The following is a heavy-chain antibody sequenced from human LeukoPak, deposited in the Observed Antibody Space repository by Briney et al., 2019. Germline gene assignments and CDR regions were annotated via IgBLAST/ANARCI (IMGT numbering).Heavy chain of an antibody. J-gene: IGHJ4*02. V-gene: IGHV1-18*01. CDR3: ARDFGPGWELLPNFDY. CDR2: ISAYNGNT. Sequence: GSSVKVSCKASGGTFSSYAISWVRQAPGQGLEWMGWISAYNGNTNYAQKLQGRVTMTTDTSTSTAYMELRSLRSDDTAVYYCARDFGPGWELLPNFDYWGQGTLVTVSS. CDR1: GGTFSSYA. D-gene: IGHD1-26*01.